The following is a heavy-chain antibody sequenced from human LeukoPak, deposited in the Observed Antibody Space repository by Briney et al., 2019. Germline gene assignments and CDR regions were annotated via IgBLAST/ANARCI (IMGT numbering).Heavy chain of an antibody. D-gene: IGHD6-13*01. CDR1: GFSISSNY. CDR3: ASIPGIAAY. J-gene: IGHJ4*02. V-gene: IGHV3-53*01. Sequence: PGGSLRLSCAASGFSISSNYISWVRQAPGKGLEWVSVIYSGGSTYYADSVKGRFSISRDNSKNTLYLQMNSLRAEDTAVYYCASIPGIAAYWGQGTLVTVSS. CDR2: IYSGGST.